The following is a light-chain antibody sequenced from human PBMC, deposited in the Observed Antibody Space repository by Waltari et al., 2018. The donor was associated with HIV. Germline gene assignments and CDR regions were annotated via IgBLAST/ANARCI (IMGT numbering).Light chain of an antibody. CDR1: SSHLGAHYG. CDR3: QSYDSSLNFVV. Sequence: QSVLTQPPSVSGAPGPRVTIPCIGNSSHLGAHYGVHWYQQLPGTAPKLLIYNANNRPSGVPDRFSGSNSGTSASLAITGLQAEDEAVYYCQSYDSSLNFVVFGGGTKLTVL. CDR2: NAN. J-gene: IGLJ2*01. V-gene: IGLV1-40*01.